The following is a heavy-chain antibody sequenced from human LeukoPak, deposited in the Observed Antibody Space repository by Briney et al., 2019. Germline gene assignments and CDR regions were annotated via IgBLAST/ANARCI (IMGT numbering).Heavy chain of an antibody. CDR3: ARCDYDILTGYYDAFDI. D-gene: IGHD3-9*01. Sequence: NPSETLSLTCTVSGGSISSGDYYRSWIRQPPGKGLEWIGYIYYSGSTYYNPSLKSRVTISVDTSKNQFSLKLSSVTAADTAVYYCARCDYDILTGYYDAFDIWGQGTMVTVSS. CDR2: IYYSGST. CDR1: GGSISSGDYY. J-gene: IGHJ3*02. V-gene: IGHV4-30-4*01.